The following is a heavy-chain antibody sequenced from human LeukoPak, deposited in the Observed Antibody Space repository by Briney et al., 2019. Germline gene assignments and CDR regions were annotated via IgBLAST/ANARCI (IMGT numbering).Heavy chain of an antibody. Sequence: GGSLRLSCAASGFTFSNYAMSWVRQAPGKGLEWVSAISGSGGSTYYADSVRGRFTISRDNAKNSLYLQMNSLRAEDTAVYYCARGAGSGSYGRGDYWGQGTLVTVSS. V-gene: IGHV3-23*01. CDR1: GFTFSNYA. CDR3: ARGAGSGSYGRGDY. J-gene: IGHJ4*02. D-gene: IGHD1-26*01. CDR2: ISGSGGST.